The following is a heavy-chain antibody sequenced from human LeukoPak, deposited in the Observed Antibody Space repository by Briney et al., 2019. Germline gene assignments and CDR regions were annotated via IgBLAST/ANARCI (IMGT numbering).Heavy chain of an antibody. Sequence: ASVKVSCKVSGYTLTELSMHWVRQAPGKGLEWMGGFDPEDGETIYAQKFQGRVTMTEDTSTDTAYMELSSLRSEDTAVYYCATVRPPVVAATVYFDYWGQGTLVTVSS. J-gene: IGHJ4*02. D-gene: IGHD2-15*01. CDR2: FDPEDGET. V-gene: IGHV1-24*01. CDR3: ATVRPPVVAATVYFDY. CDR1: GYTLTELS.